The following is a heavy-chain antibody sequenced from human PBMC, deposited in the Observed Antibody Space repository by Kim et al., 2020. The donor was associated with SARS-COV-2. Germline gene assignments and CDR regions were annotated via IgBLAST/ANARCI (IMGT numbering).Heavy chain of an antibody. V-gene: IGHV3-48*03. Sequence: GGSLRLSCAASGFTFSSYEMNWVRQAPGKGLEWVSYISSSGSTIYYADSVKGRFTISRDNAKNSLYLQMNSLRAEDTAVYYCARGGVIAAAGNDYWGQGTLVTVSS. J-gene: IGHJ4*02. CDR2: ISSSGSTI. CDR1: GFTFSSYE. D-gene: IGHD6-13*01. CDR3: ARGGVIAAAGNDY.